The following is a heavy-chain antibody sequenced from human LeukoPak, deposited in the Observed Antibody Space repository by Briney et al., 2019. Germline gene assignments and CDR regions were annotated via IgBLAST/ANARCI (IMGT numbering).Heavy chain of an antibody. Sequence: ASVKVSCKASGGTFSSYAISWVRQAPGQGLEWMGGIIPIFGTANYAQKFQGRVTMTTDTSTSTAYMELRSLRSDDTAVYYCARDRDWRTYFDYWGQGTLVTVSS. V-gene: IGHV1-69*05. CDR1: GGTFSSYA. D-gene: IGHD2-21*02. CDR2: IIPIFGTA. CDR3: ARDRDWRTYFDY. J-gene: IGHJ4*02.